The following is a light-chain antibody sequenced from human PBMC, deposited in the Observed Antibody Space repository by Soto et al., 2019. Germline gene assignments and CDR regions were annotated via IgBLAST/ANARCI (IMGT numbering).Light chain of an antibody. Sequence: DIQMTQSPSTLSASVGDRVTITCRASRSISSWLAWFQQKPGKAPKVLIYKASGLESGVPSRFSGSGSGTEFTLTISSLQPDDFATYYCQQYNSYSWTFGQGTKVEIK. CDR3: QQYNSYSWT. CDR2: KAS. V-gene: IGKV1-5*03. CDR1: RSISSW. J-gene: IGKJ1*01.